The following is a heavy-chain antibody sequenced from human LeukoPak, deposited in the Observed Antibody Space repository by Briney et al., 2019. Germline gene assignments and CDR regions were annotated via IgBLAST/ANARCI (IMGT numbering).Heavy chain of an antibody. V-gene: IGHV3-11*01. CDR1: GFTFSDYY. D-gene: IGHD3-22*01. Sequence: GGSLRLSCAASGFTFSDYYMSWIRQAPGKGLEWVSYISSSGSTIYYADSVKGRFTISRDNAKNSLYLQMNSLRAEDTAVYYCARDSDSSGYYSWGPFDYWGQGTLVTVSS. J-gene: IGHJ4*02. CDR3: ARDSDSSGYYSWGPFDY. CDR2: ISSSGSTI.